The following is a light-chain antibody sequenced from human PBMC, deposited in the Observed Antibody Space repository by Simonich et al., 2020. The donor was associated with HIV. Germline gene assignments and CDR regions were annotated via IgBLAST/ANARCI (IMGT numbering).Light chain of an antibody. CDR2: GAS. V-gene: IGKV3-15*01. CDR1: QSVSSD. Sequence: EIVMTQSPATLSVSPGERATLSCMASQSVSSDLAWYQHKPGQAPRLLIYGASTRATGIPGRFSGSGSGTEFTLTISSMQSEDFAVYYCQQYNTWPPWTFGQGTKVEIK. J-gene: IGKJ1*01. CDR3: QQYNTWPPWT.